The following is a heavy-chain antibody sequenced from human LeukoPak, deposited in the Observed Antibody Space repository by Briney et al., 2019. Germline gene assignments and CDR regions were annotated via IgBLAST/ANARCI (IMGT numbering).Heavy chain of an antibody. J-gene: IGHJ4*02. V-gene: IGHV1-18*01. Sequence: ASVKVSCKASGYTFTSYGISWVRQAPGQGLEWMGWISAYNGNTNYAQKLQGRVTMTTDTSTSTAYMELRSLRSDDTAVYYCAKIQWLVHTPDYWGQGTLVTVSS. CDR2: ISAYNGNT. CDR3: AKIQWLVHTPDY. D-gene: IGHD6-19*01. CDR1: GYTFTSYG.